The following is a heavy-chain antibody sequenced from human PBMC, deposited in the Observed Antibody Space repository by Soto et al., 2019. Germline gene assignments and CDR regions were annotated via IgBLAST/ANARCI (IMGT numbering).Heavy chain of an antibody. V-gene: IGHV3-30-3*01. CDR3: ARGGMIVVVKGAFDI. J-gene: IGHJ3*02. D-gene: IGHD3-22*01. CDR2: ISYDGSNK. CDR1: GFTFSSYA. Sequence: GGSLRLSCAASGFTFSSYAMHWVRQAPGKGLEWVAVISYDGSNKYYADSVKGRFTISRDNSKNTLYLQMNSLRAEDTAVYYCARGGMIVVVKGAFDIWGQGTMVTVSS.